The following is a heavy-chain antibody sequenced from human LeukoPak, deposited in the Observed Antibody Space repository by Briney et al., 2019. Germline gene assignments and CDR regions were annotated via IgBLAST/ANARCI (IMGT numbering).Heavy chain of an antibody. J-gene: IGHJ4*02. V-gene: IGHV4-39*07. Sequence: SETLSLTCTVSGGSLSSSAYFWGWIRQPPGKGLEWIGSIYYTGSTYYSPSLKSRVTISVHTSKNQFSLRLSSVTAADTAVYYCARIDCGGDCYEGYWGQGTLVTVSS. CDR2: IYYTGST. CDR1: GGSLSSSAYF. CDR3: ARIDCGGDCYEGY. D-gene: IGHD2-21*02.